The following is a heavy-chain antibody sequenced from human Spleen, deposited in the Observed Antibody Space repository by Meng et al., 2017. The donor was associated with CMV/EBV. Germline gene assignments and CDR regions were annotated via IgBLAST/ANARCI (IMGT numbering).Heavy chain of an antibody. J-gene: IGHJ4*02. Sequence: GESLKISCAASGFTFDDYGMSWVRQAPGKGLEWVSGINWNGGSTGYADSVKGRFTISRDNAKNSLYLQMNSLRAEDTALYYCARVSISSSWFFDYWGQGTLFPFSS. CDR1: GFTFDDYG. V-gene: IGHV3-20*04. CDR2: INWNGGST. CDR3: ARVSISSSWFFDY. D-gene: IGHD6-13*01.